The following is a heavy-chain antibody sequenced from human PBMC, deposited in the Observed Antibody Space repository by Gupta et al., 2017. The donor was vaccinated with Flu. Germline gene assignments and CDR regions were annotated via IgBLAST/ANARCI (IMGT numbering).Heavy chain of an antibody. CDR1: GFIISSHD. CDR3: ERSHWDK. Sequence: SGFIISSHDMSWVRQAPGRGLEWIWFIRKRDEIYYAEHVRGRFTSSRDNARKYLYLQMSGLRDEDTAFEYCERSHWDKWVQVTLVTVS. D-gene: IGHD1-26*01. V-gene: IGHV3-48*03. J-gene: IGHJ4*02. CDR2: IRKRDEI.